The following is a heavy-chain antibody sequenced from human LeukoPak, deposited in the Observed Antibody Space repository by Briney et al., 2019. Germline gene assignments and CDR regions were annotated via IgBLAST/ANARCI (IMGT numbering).Heavy chain of an antibody. CDR3: ARAVCDYVWGSYRYPFDY. CDR1: GFTFSSYW. Sequence: PGGSLRLSCAASGFTFSSYWMHWVRQAPGKGLVWVSRINSDGSSTSYADSVKGRFTISRDNAKNTLYLQMNSLRVEDTAVYYCARAVCDYVWGSYRYPFDYWGQGTLVTVSS. D-gene: IGHD3-16*02. J-gene: IGHJ4*02. V-gene: IGHV3-74*01. CDR2: INSDGSST.